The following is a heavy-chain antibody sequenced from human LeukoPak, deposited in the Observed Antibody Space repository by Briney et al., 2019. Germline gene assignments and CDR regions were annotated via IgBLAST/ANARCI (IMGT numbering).Heavy chain of an antibody. CDR3: ARGSSLDYGDYKGMDV. CDR2: INQDGSGK. D-gene: IGHD4-17*01. J-gene: IGHJ6*02. V-gene: IGHV3-7*01. CDR1: GFSLSSYW. Sequence: GGSLRLSCAASGFSLSSYWMAWVRQAPGKGLEWVANINQDGSGKYYVDSVKGRFTISRDNAKNSLYLQMISLRAEDTAVYYCARGSSLDYGDYKGMDVWGQGTTVTVSS.